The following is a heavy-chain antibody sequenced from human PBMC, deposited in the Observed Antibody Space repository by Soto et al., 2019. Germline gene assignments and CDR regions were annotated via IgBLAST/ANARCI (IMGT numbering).Heavy chain of an antibody. Sequence: EVRLVESGGGLVLPGGFLRLSCAASEFTFSDYEMNWVRQAPGKGLEWISYISSSGTTIYYADSVKGRFTISRDNAKSSLSLQMNSLRADDTAVYYCARRFDDWGQGTLVTVSS. J-gene: IGHJ4*02. CDR2: ISSSGTTI. CDR3: ARRFDD. CDR1: EFTFSDYE. V-gene: IGHV3-48*03.